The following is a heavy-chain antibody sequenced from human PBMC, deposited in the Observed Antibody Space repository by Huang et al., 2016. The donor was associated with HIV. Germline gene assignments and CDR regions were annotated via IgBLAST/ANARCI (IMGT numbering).Heavy chain of an antibody. CDR2: ISYDGSNK. D-gene: IGHD5-12*01. J-gene: IGHJ6*03. CDR3: ARDLWLRDLYYYYYMDV. V-gene: IGHV3-30*11. Sequence: QVQLVESGGGVVQPGRSLRLSCAASRFTFSNYAMHWVRQAPGKVREWVAVISYDGSNKSYADSVKGRFTISRDNSRNTLYLQMNSLRADDTAVYYCARDLWLRDLYYYYYMDVWGKGTTVTVSS. CDR1: RFTFSNYA.